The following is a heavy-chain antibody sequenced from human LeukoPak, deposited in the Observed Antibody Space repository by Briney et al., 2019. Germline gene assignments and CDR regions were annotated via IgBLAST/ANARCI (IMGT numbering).Heavy chain of an antibody. V-gene: IGHV6-1*01. J-gene: IGHJ4*02. CDR1: GDSVSSNSAA. CDR3: AREGDPFSGYDWKFDY. Sequence: KASQTLSLTCAISGDSVSSNSAAWNWIRQSPSRGLEWLGRTYYRSKWYNDYAVSVKSRITINPDTSKNQFSLQLNSVTPEDTAVYYCAREGDPFSGYDWKFDYWGQGTLVTVSS. CDR2: TYYRSKWYN. D-gene: IGHD5-12*01.